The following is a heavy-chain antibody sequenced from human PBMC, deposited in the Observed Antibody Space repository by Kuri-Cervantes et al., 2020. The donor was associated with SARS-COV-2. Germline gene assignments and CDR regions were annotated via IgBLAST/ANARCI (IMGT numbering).Heavy chain of an antibody. Sequence: SETLSLTCSVSGGSISSRNFYWGWIRQPPGKGLEWTGNIYYSGSTYYSPSLKSRVTISMDTSKDQFSLKLSSVTAADTAVYYCARVLRTASFDFWGQGTLVTVSS. J-gene: IGHJ4*02. CDR2: IYYSGST. D-gene: IGHD3-16*01. V-gene: IGHV4-39*01. CDR1: GGSISSRNFY. CDR3: ARVLRTASFDF.